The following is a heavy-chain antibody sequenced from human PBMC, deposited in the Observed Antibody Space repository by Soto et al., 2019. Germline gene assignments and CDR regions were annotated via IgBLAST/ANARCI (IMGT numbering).Heavy chain of an antibody. V-gene: IGHV3-30-3*01. CDR3: AREGLSSGYYTRAFDI. J-gene: IGHJ3*02. D-gene: IGHD3-22*01. CDR1: GFTFSSYA. CDR2: ISNDGSNK. Sequence: GGSLRLSCAGSGFTFSSYAMHWVRQAPGKGLEWVAVISNDGSNKYYADSVKGRFTISRDNSKNTLYLQMNSLRAEDTAVYYCAREGLSSGYYTRAFDIWGQGTMVTVSS.